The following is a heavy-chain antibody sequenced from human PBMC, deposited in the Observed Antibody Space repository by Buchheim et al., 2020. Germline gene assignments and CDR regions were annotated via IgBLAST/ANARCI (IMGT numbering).Heavy chain of an antibody. CDR3: ARDHYGSNWNYFLGLVDY. Sequence: EVQLVESGGGLVQPGGSLRLSCAASGFTFSSYSMNWVRQAPGKGLEWVSYISSSSSTIYYADSVKGRFTISRDNAKNSLYLQMNSLRDEDTAVYYCARDHYGSNWNYFLGLVDYWGQGTL. CDR1: GFTFSSYS. D-gene: IGHD1-7*01. J-gene: IGHJ4*02. V-gene: IGHV3-48*02. CDR2: ISSSSSTI.